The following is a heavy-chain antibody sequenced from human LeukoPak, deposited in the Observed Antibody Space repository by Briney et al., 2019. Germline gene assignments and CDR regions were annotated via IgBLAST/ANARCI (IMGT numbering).Heavy chain of an antibody. CDR1: GGTFSSYA. D-gene: IGHD3-10*01. V-gene: IGHV1-69*13. CDR3: ARDLSPLLWFGELTP. Sequence: ASVKVSCKASGGTFSSYAISWVRQAPGQGLEWMGGIIPIFGTANYAQKFQGRVTITADESTSIAYMELSSLRSEDTAVYYCARDLSPLLWFGELTPWGQGTLVTVSS. CDR2: IIPIFGTA. J-gene: IGHJ5*02.